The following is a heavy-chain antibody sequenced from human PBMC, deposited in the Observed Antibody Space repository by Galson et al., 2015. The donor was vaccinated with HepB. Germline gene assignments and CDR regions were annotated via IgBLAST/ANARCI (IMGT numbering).Heavy chain of an antibody. CDR3: ARASRYYDISTGYFRMGALDI. J-gene: IGHJ3*02. D-gene: IGHD3-9*01. CDR1: GFRFSDNY. Sequence: SLRLSCAASGFRFSDNYMSWIRQAPGKGLEWVSYISSSSIYTNYTDSVKGRFTISRDNAKNSLYLQLNSLRADDTAVYYCARASRYYDISTGYFRMGALDIWGQGTMVTVSA. CDR2: ISSSSIYT. V-gene: IGHV3-11*05.